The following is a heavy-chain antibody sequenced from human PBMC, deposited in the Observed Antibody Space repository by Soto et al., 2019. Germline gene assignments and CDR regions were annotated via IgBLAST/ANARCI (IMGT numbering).Heavy chain of an antibody. V-gene: IGHV3-21*06. Sequence: EVQLVESGGGLVKPGGSLRLSCAASGFTFSSYSMNWVRQAPGKGLEWVSSIRSSSNNIYYADSVKGRFTTPRDNAKNSLYLQMNSLRAEDTAVYYCARVKSSSWYYFDYWGQGTLVTVSS. J-gene: IGHJ4*02. CDR3: ARVKSSSWYYFDY. CDR2: IRSSSNNI. CDR1: GFTFSSYS. D-gene: IGHD6-13*01.